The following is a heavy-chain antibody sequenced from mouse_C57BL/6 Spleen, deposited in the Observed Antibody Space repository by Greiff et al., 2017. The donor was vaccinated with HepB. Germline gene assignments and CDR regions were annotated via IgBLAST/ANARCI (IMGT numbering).Heavy chain of an antibody. V-gene: IGHV1-82*01. CDR2: IYPGDGDT. D-gene: IGHD2-4*01. CDR1: GYAFSSSW. Sequence: LVESGPELVKPGASVKISCKASGYAFSSSWMNWVKQRPGKGLEWIGRIYPGDGDTNYNGKFKGKATLTADKSSSTAYMQLSSLTSEDSAVYFCARSYDYDRYFDYWGQGTTLTVSS. CDR3: ARSYDYDRYFDY. J-gene: IGHJ2*01.